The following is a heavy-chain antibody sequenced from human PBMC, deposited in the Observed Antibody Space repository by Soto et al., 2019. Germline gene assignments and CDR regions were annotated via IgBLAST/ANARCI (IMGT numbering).Heavy chain of an antibody. V-gene: IGHV3-21*01. CDR1: GFTFSSYS. J-gene: IGHJ6*02. D-gene: IGHD5-18*01. Sequence: EVQLVESGGGLVKPGGSLRLSCAASGFTFSSYSMNWVRQAPGKGLEWVSSISSSSSYIYYADSVKGRFTISRDNAKNSLYLQMNSLRAEDTAVYYCAREPMSGYSYGLYYYYYGMDVWGQGTTVTVSS. CDR2: ISSSSSYI. CDR3: AREPMSGYSYGLYYYYYGMDV.